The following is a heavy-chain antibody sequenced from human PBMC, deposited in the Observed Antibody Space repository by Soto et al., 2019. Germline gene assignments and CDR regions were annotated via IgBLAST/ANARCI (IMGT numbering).Heavy chain of an antibody. CDR1: GYTFTSYA. CDR3: ARGSLHYDFWSGYYGPLLNYYGMDV. V-gene: IGHV1-3*01. D-gene: IGHD3-3*01. Sequence: ASVTVSCKXSGYTFTSYAMHWVRQAPGQRLEWMGWINAGNGNTKYSQKFQGRVTITRDTSASTAYMELSSLRSEDTAVYYCARGSLHYDFWSGYYGPLLNYYGMDVWGQGTTVTVSS. J-gene: IGHJ6*02. CDR2: INAGNGNT.